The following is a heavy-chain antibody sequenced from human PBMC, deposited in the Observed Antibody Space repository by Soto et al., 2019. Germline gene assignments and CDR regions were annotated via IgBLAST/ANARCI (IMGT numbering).Heavy chain of an antibody. D-gene: IGHD6-19*01. Sequence: PSETLSLTCTVSGGSISSYYWTWIRQPPGKRLEWIGYIKDSGNTNYNPSLKSRVTMSLDTSKNQFSLKVNSVTAADTAVYYCARVSPSYSTGWYYFDYWGQGTLVTVS. J-gene: IGHJ4*02. CDR3: ARVSPSYSTGWYYFDY. CDR2: IKDSGNT. V-gene: IGHV4-59*01. CDR1: GGSISSYY.